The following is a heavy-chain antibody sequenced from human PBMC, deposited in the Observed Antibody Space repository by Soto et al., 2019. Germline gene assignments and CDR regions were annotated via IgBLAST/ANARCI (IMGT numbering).Heavy chain of an antibody. CDR3: ARLEGLATISYYFDF. V-gene: IGHV4-59*08. CDR1: GGSIRSYY. CDR2: IYYSGST. D-gene: IGHD3-9*01. J-gene: IGHJ4*02. Sequence: LSLTCTVSGGSIRSYYWSWIRQPPGKGLEWIGYIYYSGSTNYNPSLKSRVTISLDKSRSQFSLKLNSVTAADSAVYFCARLEGLATISYYFDFWGPGALVTVSS.